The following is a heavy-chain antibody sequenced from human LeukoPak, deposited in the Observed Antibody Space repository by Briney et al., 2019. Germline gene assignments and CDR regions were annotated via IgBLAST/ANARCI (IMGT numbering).Heavy chain of an antibody. V-gene: IGHV4-59*01. CDR1: GGSISSYY. CDR2: IFYSGSS. Sequence: KPSETLSLTCSVSGGSISSYYWSWIRQPPGKGLEWIGYIFYSGSSNYNPSLKSRVPMSVDTSENQPSLKLRSVTAADPALYYCARAHTSNWYMDYWGQGTLVTVSS. D-gene: IGHD6-13*01. CDR3: ARAHTSNWYMDY. J-gene: IGHJ4*02.